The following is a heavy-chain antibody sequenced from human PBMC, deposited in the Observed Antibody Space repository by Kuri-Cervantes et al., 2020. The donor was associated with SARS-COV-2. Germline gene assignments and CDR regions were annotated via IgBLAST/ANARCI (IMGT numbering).Heavy chain of an antibody. V-gene: IGHV3-30*07. CDR1: GFTFSSYA. CDR2: IPYDGSNK. J-gene: IGHJ2*01. D-gene: IGHD6-19*01. CDR3: ARIYSSGWYWYFDL. Sequence: GESLKIPCAASGFTFSSYAMHWVRQAPGKGLEWVAVIPYDGSNKYYADSVKGRFTISRDNSKNTLYLQMNSLRAEDKAVYYCARIYSSGWYWYFDLWGRGTLVTVSS.